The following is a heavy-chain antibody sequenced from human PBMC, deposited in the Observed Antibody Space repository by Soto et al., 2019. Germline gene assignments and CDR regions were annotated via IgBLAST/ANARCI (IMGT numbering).Heavy chain of an antibody. CDR3: VRDGTKNLRDWFDP. CDR2: IYATGST. CDR1: GAPLAGYY. J-gene: IGHJ5*02. V-gene: IGHV4-4*07. D-gene: IGHD1-1*01. Sequence: PSETLSLTCNVSGAPLAGYYWSWIRQPPGKGLEWIGRIYATGSTDYNPSLKSRLTMSVDMSKKQFSLTLRSVTAADTAMYYCVRDGTKNLRDWFDPWGQGSLVTVSS.